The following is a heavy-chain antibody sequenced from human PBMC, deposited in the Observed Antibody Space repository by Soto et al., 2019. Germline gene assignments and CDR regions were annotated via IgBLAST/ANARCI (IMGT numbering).Heavy chain of an antibody. CDR1: GFTFSTYW. Sequence: EVQLVESGGGLVQPGGSLRLSCADSGFTFSTYWMNWVRQAPGKGLEWVANIKQDGTTKYYVDSVKGRFTISRDNAKNSLYLQTNSLRAEDTAVYYCAGGSGWLIKYWGQGTLVTVSS. CDR2: IKQDGTTK. CDR3: AGGSGWLIKY. D-gene: IGHD6-19*01. V-gene: IGHV3-7*04. J-gene: IGHJ4*02.